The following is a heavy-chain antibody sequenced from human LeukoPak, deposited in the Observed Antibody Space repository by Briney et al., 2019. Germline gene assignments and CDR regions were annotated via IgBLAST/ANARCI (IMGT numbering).Heavy chain of an antibody. CDR1: GFTFSSYW. CDR2: IRSKAYGGTT. Sequence: LSGGSLRLSCAASGFTFSSYWMSWVRQAPGKGLEWVGFIRSKAYGGTTEYAASVKGRFTISRDDSKSIAYLQMNSLKTEDTAVYYCTPYCSSTSCDESHDDPWGQGTLVTVSS. J-gene: IGHJ5*02. V-gene: IGHV3-49*04. D-gene: IGHD2-2*01. CDR3: TPYCSSTSCDESHDDP.